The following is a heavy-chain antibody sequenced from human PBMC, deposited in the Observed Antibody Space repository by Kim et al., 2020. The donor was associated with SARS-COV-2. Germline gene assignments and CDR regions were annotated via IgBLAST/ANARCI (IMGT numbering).Heavy chain of an antibody. J-gene: IGHJ4*02. CDR2: IDCGTGNT. Sequence: ASVKVSCKTSGHFFTRDSIHWVRQAPGQGLEWMGGIDCGTGNTIYSQKFQGSVTFTTDTSASTAYMELSFLRSEDSAVYFCLGGFYFDYWGQGTLVTVSS. V-gene: IGHV1-3*01. CDR3: LGGFYFDY. CDR1: GHFFTRDS. D-gene: IGHD3-16*01.